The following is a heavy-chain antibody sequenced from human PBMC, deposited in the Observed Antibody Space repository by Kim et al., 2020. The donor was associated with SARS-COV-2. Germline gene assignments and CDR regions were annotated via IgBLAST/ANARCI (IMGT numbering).Heavy chain of an antibody. D-gene: IGHD3-10*01. V-gene: IGHV3-53*01. Sequence: GRLTNSRDTSKKTLYIQMNSLRAEDTAVYYCARVYITMVRGVIISYYFDYWGQGTLVTVSS. CDR3: ARVYITMVRGVIISYYFDY. J-gene: IGHJ4*02.